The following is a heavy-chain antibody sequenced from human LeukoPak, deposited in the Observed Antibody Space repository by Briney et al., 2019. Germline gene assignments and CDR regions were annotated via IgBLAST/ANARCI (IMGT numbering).Heavy chain of an antibody. CDR1: GYTFTGYY. J-gene: IGHJ6*03. CDR2: INPNSGGT. D-gene: IGHD6-6*01. V-gene: IGHV1-2*02. Sequence: ASVKVSCKASGYTFTGYYMHWVRQAPGQGLEWMGWINPNSGGTNYAQKFQGRVTMTRDTSISTAYMELSRLRSDDTAVYYCARGGRGIAARLDYYYYYMDVWGKGTTVTVSS. CDR3: ARGGRGIAARLDYYYYYMDV.